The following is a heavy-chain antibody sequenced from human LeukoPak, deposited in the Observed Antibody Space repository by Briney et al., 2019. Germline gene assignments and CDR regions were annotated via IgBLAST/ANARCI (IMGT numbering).Heavy chain of an antibody. D-gene: IGHD6-13*01. J-gene: IGHJ3*02. CDR2: ISYDGSNK. Sequence: GRSLRLSCAASGFTFSSYAMHWVRQAPGKGLEWVAVISYDGSNKYYADSVKGRSTISRDNSKNTLYLQMNSLRAEDTAVYYCAREFGAAGTKEGDAFDIWGQGTMVTVSS. V-gene: IGHV3-30-3*01. CDR1: GFTFSSYA. CDR3: AREFGAAGTKEGDAFDI.